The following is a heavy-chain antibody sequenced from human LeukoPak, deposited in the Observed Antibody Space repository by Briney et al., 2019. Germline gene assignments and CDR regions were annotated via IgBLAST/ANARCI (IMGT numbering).Heavy chain of an antibody. CDR1: GFTVSSNY. J-gene: IGHJ4*02. V-gene: IGHV3-66*01. D-gene: IGHD4-17*01. Sequence: GGSLRLSCAASGFTVSSNYMSWVRQAPGKGLEWVSVIYSGGSTYYADSVKGRFTISRDNSKNTLYLQMNSLRAEDTAVYYCARDCPTLRPTTCFDYWGQGTLVTVSS. CDR3: ARDCPTLRPTTCFDY. CDR2: IYSGGST.